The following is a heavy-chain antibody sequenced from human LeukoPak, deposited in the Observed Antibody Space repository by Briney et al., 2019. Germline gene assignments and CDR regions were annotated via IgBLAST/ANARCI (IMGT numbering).Heavy chain of an antibody. V-gene: IGHV4-38-2*02. J-gene: IGHJ2*01. D-gene: IGHD6-13*01. CDR2: IYHSGST. Sequence: SETLSLTCTVSGYSISSGYYWGWIRQPPGKGLEWIGSIYHSGSTYYNPSLKSRVTISVDTSKNQFSLKLSSVTAADTAVYYCASSPRSSCSERGNWYFDLWGRGTLVTVSS. CDR3: ASSPRSSCSERGNWYFDL. CDR1: GYSISSGYY.